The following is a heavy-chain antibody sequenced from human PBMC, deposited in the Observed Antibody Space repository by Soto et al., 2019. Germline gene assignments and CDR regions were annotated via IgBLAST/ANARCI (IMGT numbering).Heavy chain of an antibody. D-gene: IGHD3-10*01. CDR3: ARERELPRGRGVITIFDY. V-gene: IGHV4-59*01. CDR2: VYYSGTT. J-gene: IGHJ4*02. CDR1: GGSISNYY. Sequence: PSETLSLTCTASGGSISNYYWSWIRQSPGKGLEWIGYVYYSGTTNYNPSLKSRVAISVDTSKNQISLRLSSVTAADTAVYYCARERELPRGRGVITIFDYWGQGTQVTVSS.